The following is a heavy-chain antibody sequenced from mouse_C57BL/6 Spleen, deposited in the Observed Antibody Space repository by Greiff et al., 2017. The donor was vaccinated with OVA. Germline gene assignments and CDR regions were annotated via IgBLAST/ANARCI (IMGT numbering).Heavy chain of an antibody. CDR1: GFSLTSYG. CDR2: IWSGGST. J-gene: IGHJ3*01. Sequence: VQLQQSGPGLVQPSQSLSITCTVSGFSLTSYGVHWVRQSPGNGLEWLGVIWSGGSTDYNAAFISRLSISKDNSKSQVFFKMNSLQADDTAIYYCARNGGYYFPWFAYWGQGTLVTVSA. D-gene: IGHD2-3*01. V-gene: IGHV2-2*01. CDR3: ARNGGYYFPWFAY.